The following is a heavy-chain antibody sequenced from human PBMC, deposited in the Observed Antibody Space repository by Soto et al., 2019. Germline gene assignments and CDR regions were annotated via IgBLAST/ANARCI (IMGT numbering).Heavy chain of an antibody. CDR3: AKDLSPYYYDSSGYPD. CDR1: GFTFSSYA. Sequence: PGGSLRLSCAASGFTFSSYAMSWVRQAPGKGLEWVSAISGSGGSTYYADSVKGRFTISRDNSKNTLYLQMNSLRAEDTAVYYCAKDLSPYYYDSSGYPDWGQGTLVTVSS. CDR2: ISGSGGST. V-gene: IGHV3-23*01. J-gene: IGHJ4*02. D-gene: IGHD3-22*01.